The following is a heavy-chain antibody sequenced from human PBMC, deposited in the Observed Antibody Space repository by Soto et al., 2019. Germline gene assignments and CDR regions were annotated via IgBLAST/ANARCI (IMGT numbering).Heavy chain of an antibody. J-gene: IGHJ5*02. D-gene: IGHD3-3*01. CDR2: INSNSGAT. CDR1: GYTFTGYF. Sequence: GASVKVSCKASGYTFTGYFMHWVRQAPGQGLEWMGWINSNSGATKYAQKFQGRVTLSRDTSISTAYMELSGLRSDDTAVYYCARGGGTILAPLPWGQGTLVTSPQ. CDR3: ARGGGTILAPLP. V-gene: IGHV1-2*02.